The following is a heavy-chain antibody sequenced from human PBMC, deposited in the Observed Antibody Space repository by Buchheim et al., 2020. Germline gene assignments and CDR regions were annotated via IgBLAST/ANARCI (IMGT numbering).Heavy chain of an antibody. CDR1: GFTFSNYA. CDR3: AKDRQYNWNYYGMDV. V-gene: IGHV3-23*01. D-gene: IGHD1-20*01. CDR2: ISGSGGST. J-gene: IGHJ6*02. Sequence: EVQLLESGGGLVQPGGSLRLSCAASGFTFSNYAMTWVRQAPGKGLEWVSGISGSGGSTHYADSVKGRFTISRDKSKNTLYLQMNSLRAEDTAVYYCAKDRQYNWNYYGMDVWGQGTT.